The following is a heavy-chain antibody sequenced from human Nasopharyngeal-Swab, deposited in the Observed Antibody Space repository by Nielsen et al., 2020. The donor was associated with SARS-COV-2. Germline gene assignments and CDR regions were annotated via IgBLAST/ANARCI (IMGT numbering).Heavy chain of an antibody. D-gene: IGHD3-22*01. V-gene: IGHV3-48*03. Sequence: GGSLRLSCAASGFPFSSYEMTWVRQAPGKGLEWFSYISSSGSTIYYADSVKGRFTISRDNAKNSLYLQMNSLRAEDTAVYYCARKGLYDSSGYPFDPWGQGTLVTVSS. CDR1: GFPFSSYE. J-gene: IGHJ5*02. CDR2: ISSSGSTI. CDR3: ARKGLYDSSGYPFDP.